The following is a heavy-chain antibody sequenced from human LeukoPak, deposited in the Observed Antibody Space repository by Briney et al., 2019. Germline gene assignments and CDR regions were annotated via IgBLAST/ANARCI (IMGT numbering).Heavy chain of an antibody. D-gene: IGHD3-22*01. CDR1: GASISSYD. V-gene: IGHV4-59*01. J-gene: IGHJ4*02. CDR3: ARGSSGYYPY. CDR2: ISHSGST. Sequence: PSETLSLTCTVSGASISSYDWSWIRQPPGKALEWIGYISHSGSTNYNPSLKSRVTISTDTSKNQFSLKLGSVTTADTAVYYCARGSSGYYPYWGRGTLVTVSS.